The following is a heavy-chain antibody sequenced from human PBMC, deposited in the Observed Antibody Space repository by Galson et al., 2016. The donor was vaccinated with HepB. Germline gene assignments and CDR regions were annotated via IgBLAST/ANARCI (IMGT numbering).Heavy chain of an antibody. V-gene: IGHV4-31*03. CDR2: IYYGGDA. CDR1: GDSIDSGGFY. D-gene: IGHD3-16*01. Sequence: TLSLTCTVSGDSIDSGGFYWSWIRQHPGKGLEWIGYIYYGGDAYYNPSLKNRVTISVDMSTNQFSLELSSVTAADTAVYYCAREPQTTLSTWAGWFDPWGQGTLVTVSS. J-gene: IGHJ5*02. CDR3: AREPQTTLSTWAGWFDP.